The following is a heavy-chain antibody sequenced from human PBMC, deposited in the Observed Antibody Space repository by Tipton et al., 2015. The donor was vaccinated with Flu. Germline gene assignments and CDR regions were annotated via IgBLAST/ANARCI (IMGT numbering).Heavy chain of an antibody. J-gene: IGHJ4*02. CDR2: IYTSGST. D-gene: IGHD3-3*01. Sequence: LRLSCTVSGGSISSGSYYWSWIRQPAGKGLEWIGRIYTSGSTNYNPSLKSRVTISVDTSKNQFSLKLSSVTAADTAVYYCARSKYPPQGGVVDDYWGQGTLLTVAS. CDR3: ARSKYPPQGGVVDDY. CDR1: GGSISSGSYY. V-gene: IGHV4-61*02.